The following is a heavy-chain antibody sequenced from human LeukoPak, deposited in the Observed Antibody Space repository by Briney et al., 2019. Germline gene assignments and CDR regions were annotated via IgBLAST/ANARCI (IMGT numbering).Heavy chain of an antibody. CDR1: GGSISSYY. Sequence: SSETLSLTCTVSGGSISSYYWSWIRQPPGKGLEWIGYIYYSGSTNYNPSLKSRVTISVDTSKNQFSLKLSSVTAADTAVYYCARDQYDILTGTSLWIRWFDPWGQGTLVTVSS. D-gene: IGHD3-9*01. J-gene: IGHJ5*02. V-gene: IGHV4-59*01. CDR3: ARDQYDILTGTSLWIRWFDP. CDR2: IYYSGST.